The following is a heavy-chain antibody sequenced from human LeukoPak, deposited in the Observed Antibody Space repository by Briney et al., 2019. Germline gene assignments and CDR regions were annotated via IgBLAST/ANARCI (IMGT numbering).Heavy chain of an antibody. Sequence: PGESLKISCKGSGYSCTSYWIGWVRQMPGKGLAWMGIIYPGDSDTRYSPSFQGQVTISADKSISTAYLQWSSLKASDTAMYYCARRRDLYSGSYYPFDYWGQGTLVTVSS. J-gene: IGHJ4*02. D-gene: IGHD1-26*01. V-gene: IGHV5-51*01. CDR1: GYSCTSYW. CDR2: IYPGDSDT. CDR3: ARRRDLYSGSYYPFDY.